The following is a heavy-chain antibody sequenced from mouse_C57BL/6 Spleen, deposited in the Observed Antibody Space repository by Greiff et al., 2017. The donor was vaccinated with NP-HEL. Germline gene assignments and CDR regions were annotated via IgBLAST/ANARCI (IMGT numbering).Heavy chain of an antibody. CDR2: IYPRSGNT. J-gene: IGHJ1*03. CDR1: GYTFTSYG. CDR3: AREVEPFDV. Sequence: QVHVKQSGAELARPGASVKLSCKASGYTFTSYGISWVKQRTGQGLEWIGEIYPRSGNTYYNEKFKGKATLTADKSSSTAYMELRRVTSEDSAVYFCAREVEPFDVWGTGTTVTVSS. D-gene: IGHD1-1*01. V-gene: IGHV1-81*01.